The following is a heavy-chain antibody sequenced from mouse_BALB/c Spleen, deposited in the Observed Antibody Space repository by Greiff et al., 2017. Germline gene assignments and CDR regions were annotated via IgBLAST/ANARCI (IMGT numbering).Heavy chain of an antibody. D-gene: IGHD2-4*01. V-gene: IGHV2-9-2*01. CDR2: IWTGGGT. CDR1: GFSLTSYD. Sequence: VMLVESGPGLVAHSQSLSITCTVSGFSLTSYDISWIRQPPGKGLEWLGVIWTGGGTNYNSAFMSRLSISKDNSKSQVFLKMNSLQTDDTAIYYCVRDRDDYDVGWFAYWGQGTLVTVSA. CDR3: VRDRDDYDVGWFAY. J-gene: IGHJ3*01.